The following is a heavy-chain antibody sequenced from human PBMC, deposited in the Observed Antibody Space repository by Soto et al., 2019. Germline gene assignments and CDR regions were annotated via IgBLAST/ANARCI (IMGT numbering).Heavy chain of an antibody. CDR1: GYSFTSYW. V-gene: IGHV5-51*01. CDR3: ARPHIKYYYDSSAYYGGDNWFDP. D-gene: IGHD3-22*01. CDR2: IYPGDSDT. Sequence: PGESLKLSCKGSGYSFTSYWIGWVRQMPGKGLEWMGIIYPGDSDTRYSPSFQGQVTISADKSISTAYLQWSSLKASDTAMYYCARPHIKYYYDSSAYYGGDNWFDPWGQGTLVTVSS. J-gene: IGHJ5*02.